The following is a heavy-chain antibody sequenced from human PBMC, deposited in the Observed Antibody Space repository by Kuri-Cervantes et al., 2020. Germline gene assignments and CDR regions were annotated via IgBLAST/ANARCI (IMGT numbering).Heavy chain of an antibody. V-gene: IGHV1-3*01. CDR2: INAGNGNT. CDR3: ARAPRTGYSSSWYRDCYYYGMDV. D-gene: IGHD6-13*01. CDR1: GNTFTSYA. J-gene: IGHJ6*02. Sequence: ASVKVSCKASGNTFTSYAMHWVRQAPGQRLEWMGWINAGNGNTKYSQKFQGRVTITRDTSASTAYPPPPPPPPHPTAVYYCARAPRTGYSSSWYRDCYYYGMDVWGQGTTVTVSS.